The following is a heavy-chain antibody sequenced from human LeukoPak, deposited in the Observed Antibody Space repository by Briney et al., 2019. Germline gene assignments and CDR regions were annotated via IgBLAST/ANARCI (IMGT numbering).Heavy chain of an antibody. CDR3: ARAKKRSGRSRNFYLDV. CDR1: DDPINSGVYY. J-gene: IGHJ6*03. V-gene: IGHV4-61*09. D-gene: IGHD1-26*01. Sequence: SETLSLTCTVSDDPINSGVYYWNWIRQPAGKGLEWIGHIYTSGTTTNSNPSLKSRVAISLDTSKNHFSLKLSSVTAADTAVYYCARAKKRSGRSRNFYLDVWGRGTTVTVSS. CDR2: IYTSGTTT.